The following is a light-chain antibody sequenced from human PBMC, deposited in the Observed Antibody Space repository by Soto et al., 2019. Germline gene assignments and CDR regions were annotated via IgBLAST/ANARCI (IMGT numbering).Light chain of an antibody. V-gene: IGKV2-28*01. CDR2: LGS. CDR1: QSLLHSNGYNY. Sequence: DIVMTQSPLSLPVTPGEPASISCRSSQSLLHSNGYNYLDWYLQRPGLSPQLLIYLGSNRASGVPDRLSGSGSGTDFTLRISRVEAADVGIYYCMQSLLTPYTFGQETKVQIK. CDR3: MQSLLTPYT. J-gene: IGKJ2*01.